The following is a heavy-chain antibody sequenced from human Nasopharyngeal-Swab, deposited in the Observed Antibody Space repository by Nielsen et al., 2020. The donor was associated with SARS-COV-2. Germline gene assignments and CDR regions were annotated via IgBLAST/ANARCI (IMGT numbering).Heavy chain of an antibody. CDR1: GDSISSYY. CDR2: SYSSGST. D-gene: IGHD7-27*01. J-gene: IGHJ5*02. V-gene: IGHV4-59*01. Sequence: SETLSLTCIVSGDSISSYYWSWIRQPPGKGLEWIGYSYSSGSTNYNPSLMSRVTMSVDTSKNQFSLKLTSVTAADTAIYYCARHRSGEDWHDPWGQGTLFTVSS. CDR3: ARHRSGEDWHDP.